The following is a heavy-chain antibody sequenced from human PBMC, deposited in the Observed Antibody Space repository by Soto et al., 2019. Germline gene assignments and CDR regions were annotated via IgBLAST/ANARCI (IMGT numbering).Heavy chain of an antibody. J-gene: IGHJ5*02. CDR2: IDWDDDK. CDR3: ARAFYDILTGFYWFDP. Sequence: SGPTLVNPTQTLTLTCTFSGFSLSTSGMCVSWIRQPPGKALEWLALIDWDDDKYYSTSLKTRLTISKDTSKNQVVLTMTNMDPVDTATYYCARAFYDILTGFYWFDPWGQGTLVTVSS. V-gene: IGHV2-70*01. D-gene: IGHD3-9*01. CDR1: GFSLSTSGMC.